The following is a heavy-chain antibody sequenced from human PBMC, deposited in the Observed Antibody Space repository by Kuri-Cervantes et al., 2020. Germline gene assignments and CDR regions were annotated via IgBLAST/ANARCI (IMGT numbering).Heavy chain of an antibody. CDR1: GFTFSNAW. Sequence: GESLKISCAASGFTFSNAWMSWVRQAPGKGLEWVSYISSSSSTIYYADSVKGRFTISRDNAKNSLYLQMNSLRDEDTAVHYCARDYYDSSGYFLAAEHWFDPWGQGTLVTVSS. CDR3: ARDYYDSSGYFLAAEHWFDP. CDR2: ISSSSSTI. V-gene: IGHV3-48*02. J-gene: IGHJ5*02. D-gene: IGHD3-22*01.